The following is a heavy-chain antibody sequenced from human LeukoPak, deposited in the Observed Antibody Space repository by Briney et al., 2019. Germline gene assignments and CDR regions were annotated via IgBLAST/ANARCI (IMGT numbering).Heavy chain of an antibody. D-gene: IGHD5-24*01. CDR1: GYTFTGYY. CDR3: ARVDRWLQWNYFDY. V-gene: IGHV1-2*02. Sequence: ASVKVSCKASGYTFTGYYMHWVRQAPGQGLEWMGWINPNSGGTNYAQKFQGRVTMTRDTSISTAYMELSRLRSDDTAVYYCARVDRWLQWNYFDYWGQGTLVTVSS. CDR2: INPNSGGT. J-gene: IGHJ4*02.